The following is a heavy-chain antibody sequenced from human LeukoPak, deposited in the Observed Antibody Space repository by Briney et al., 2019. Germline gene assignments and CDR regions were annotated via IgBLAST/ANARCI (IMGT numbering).Heavy chain of an antibody. CDR2: IYYSGST. CDR3: ARRLTGYSSGWPGWFDP. D-gene: IGHD6-19*01. Sequence: SETLSLTCTVSGGSISSSSYYWGWIRQPPGKGLEWIGSIYYSGSTYYNPSLKSRVTISVDTSKNQFSLKLSSVTAADTAVYYCARRLTGYSSGWPGWFDPWGQGTLSPSPQ. J-gene: IGHJ5*02. V-gene: IGHV4-39*01. CDR1: GGSISSSSYY.